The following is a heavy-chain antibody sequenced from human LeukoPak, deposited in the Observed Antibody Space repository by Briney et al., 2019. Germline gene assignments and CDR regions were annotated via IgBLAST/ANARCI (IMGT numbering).Heavy chain of an antibody. D-gene: IGHD3/OR15-3a*01. Sequence: KPSQTLSLTCTVSGGSISSGSYYWSWIRQPPGKGLEWIGYIYYSGSTYYNPSLKSRVTISADTSKNQFSLKLSSVTAADTAVYYCARGFLDGRPEYYFDYWGQGTLVTVSS. CDR3: ARGFLDGRPEYYFDY. CDR1: GGSISSGSYY. V-gene: IGHV4-30-4*08. J-gene: IGHJ4*02. CDR2: IYYSGST.